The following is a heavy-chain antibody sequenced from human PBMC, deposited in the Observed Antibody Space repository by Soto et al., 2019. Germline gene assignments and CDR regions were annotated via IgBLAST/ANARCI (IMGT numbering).Heavy chain of an antibody. D-gene: IGHD3-16*02. J-gene: IGHJ5*02. V-gene: IGHV1-69*04. CDR3: ARDSTDYFMITFGGVIAWFDP. CDR2: IIPILGIA. CDR1: GGTFSSYT. Sequence: SVKVSCKASGGTFSSYTISWVRQAPGQGLEWMGRIIPILGIANYAQKFQGRVTITADKSTSTAYMELSSLRSEDTAVYYCARDSTDYFMITFGGVIAWFDPWG.